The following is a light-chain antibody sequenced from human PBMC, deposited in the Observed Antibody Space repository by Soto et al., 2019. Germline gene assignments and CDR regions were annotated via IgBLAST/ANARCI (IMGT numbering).Light chain of an antibody. Sequence: DIVLTQSPGTLSLSPGERATLSCRASQSINPNHLAWYQQKPGQPPRLLIYGTSNRATGIPDRFSGSGSGTEFTLTISSLQSEDFAVYYCQQYNNWPLQTFGQGTKVDIK. V-gene: IGKV3D-15*01. J-gene: IGKJ1*01. CDR3: QQYNNWPLQT. CDR2: GTS. CDR1: QSINPNH.